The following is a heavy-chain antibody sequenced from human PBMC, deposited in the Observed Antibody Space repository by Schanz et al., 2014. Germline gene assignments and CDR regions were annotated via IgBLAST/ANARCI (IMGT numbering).Heavy chain of an antibody. V-gene: IGHV3-23*04. CDR2: ISGSGGDT. CDR3: ARDRQQLVGRIGYYYGMDV. Sequence: VQLVESGGGLVQPGGSLRLSCAASGFTFSSYAMSWVRQAPGKGLEWVSAISGSGGDTYYADSVKGRFTISRDNSKNTLYLQMNSLRAEDTAVYYCARDRQQLVGRIGYYYGMDVWGQGTTVTVSS. J-gene: IGHJ6*02. D-gene: IGHD6-13*01. CDR1: GFTFSSYA.